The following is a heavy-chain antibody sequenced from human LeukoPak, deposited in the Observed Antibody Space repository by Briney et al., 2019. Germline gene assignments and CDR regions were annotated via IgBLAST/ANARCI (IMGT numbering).Heavy chain of an antibody. V-gene: IGHV4-4*07. CDR1: GGSISSYY. Sequence: PSETLSLTCTVSGGSISSYYWSWIRQPAGKGLEWTGRIYTSGSTNYNPSLKSRVTMSVDTSKNQFSLKLSSVTAADTAVYYCARDTLEYYDSSGFRDWGQGTLVTVSS. J-gene: IGHJ4*02. CDR3: ARDTLEYYDSSGFRD. CDR2: IYTSGST. D-gene: IGHD3-22*01.